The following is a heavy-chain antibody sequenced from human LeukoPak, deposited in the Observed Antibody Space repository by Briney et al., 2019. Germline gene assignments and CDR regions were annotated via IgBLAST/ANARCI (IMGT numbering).Heavy chain of an antibody. Sequence: GGSLRLSCAASGFTFSSYAMSWVRQAPGKGLEWVAVISYDGSNRYYADSVKGRFTISRDNSKNTLYLQMNSLRAEDTAVYYCAKDNGGSLDYWGQGTLVTVSS. CDR3: AKDNGGSLDY. CDR1: GFTFSSYA. D-gene: IGHD2-8*01. V-gene: IGHV3-30-3*01. J-gene: IGHJ4*02. CDR2: ISYDGSNR.